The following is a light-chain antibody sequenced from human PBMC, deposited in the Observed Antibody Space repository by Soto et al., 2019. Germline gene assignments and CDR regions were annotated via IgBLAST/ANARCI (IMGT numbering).Light chain of an antibody. V-gene: IGKV3-15*01. J-gene: IGKJ1*01. CDR3: EPDIKWWR. CDR2: GAS. Sequence: EIVERRSRATLTMSPGERATLSCGASQSVSSNLAWYQQKPGQAPRLLIYGASTRATGVPARFSGSGSGTEFTLTISSLQSEESAVYYCEPDIKWWRFGQGTKVDIK. CDR1: QSVSSN.